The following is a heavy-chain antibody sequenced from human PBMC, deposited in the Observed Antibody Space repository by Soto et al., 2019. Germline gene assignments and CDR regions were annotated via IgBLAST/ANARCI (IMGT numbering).Heavy chain of an antibody. Sequence: EVQLVESGGGLVQPGGSLRLSCAASGFTLSSYWMHWVRQAPGKGLMWVSHINGDGSDTSYADSVKGRFTISRDNAKNTVYLQMNSLRVEDTAVYYCARDTPKLGVDYWGQGTLVTVSS. CDR3: ARDTPKLGVDY. J-gene: IGHJ4*02. V-gene: IGHV3-74*01. CDR1: GFTLSSYW. D-gene: IGHD2-15*01. CDR2: INGDGSDT.